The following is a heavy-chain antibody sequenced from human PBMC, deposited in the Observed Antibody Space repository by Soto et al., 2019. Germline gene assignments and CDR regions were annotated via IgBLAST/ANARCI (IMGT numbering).Heavy chain of an antibody. J-gene: IGHJ4*02. D-gene: IGHD5-18*01. Sequence: EVQLLESGGGLVQPGGSLRLSCAASGFTFSSYAMSWVRQAPGKGLEWVSTISGSGGSTYYADSVKGRFIVSRDNSKNTLYLQMNSLRAEDTAVYYCAKDRRGRTDTPLGDFDYWGQGTLVTVSS. CDR3: AKDRRGRTDTPLGDFDY. CDR2: ISGSGGST. CDR1: GFTFSSYA. V-gene: IGHV3-23*01.